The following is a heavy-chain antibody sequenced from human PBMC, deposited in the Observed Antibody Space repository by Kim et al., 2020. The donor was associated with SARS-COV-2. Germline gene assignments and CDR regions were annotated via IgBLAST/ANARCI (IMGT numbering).Heavy chain of an antibody. V-gene: IGHV3-33*01. J-gene: IGHJ2*01. Sequence: GGSLRLSCAASGFTFSSYGMHWVRQAPGKGLEWVAVIWYDGSNKDYADSVKGRFTISRDNSNNTLNLQMNSLRAEDTAVYYCARDMDGDWYFDLWGRGTL. CDR1: GFTFSSYG. CDR2: IWYDGSNK. D-gene: IGHD3-10*01. CDR3: ARDMDGDWYFDL.